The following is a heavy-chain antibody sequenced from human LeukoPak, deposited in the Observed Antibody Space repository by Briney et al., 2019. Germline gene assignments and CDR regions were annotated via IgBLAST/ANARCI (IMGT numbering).Heavy chain of an antibody. CDR3: ARLGLSIFGVVISEQVDY. J-gene: IGHJ4*02. V-gene: IGHV4-39*01. CDR1: GGSISSSSYY. D-gene: IGHD3-3*01. Sequence: PSETLSLTCTVSGGSISSSSYYWGWIRQPPGKGLESIGSIYYSGSTYYNPSLKSRVTISVDTSKNQFSLKLSSVTAADTAVYYCARLGLSIFGVVISEQVDYWGQGTLVTVSS. CDR2: IYYSGST.